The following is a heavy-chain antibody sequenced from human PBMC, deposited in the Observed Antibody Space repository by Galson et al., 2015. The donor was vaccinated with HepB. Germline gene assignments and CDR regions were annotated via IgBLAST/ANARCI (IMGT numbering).Heavy chain of an antibody. CDR2: INPGSGGI. CDR3: ARALRQLCGYHNKDYVNWFDS. D-gene: IGHD2-21*01. Sequence: SCKAFLYTFSDGYMHWWRQAAGQGPEWMGWINPGSGGINFEQKLQGSVAMTRDTCISTAYMKLSKLTSDDTTIYYGARALRQLCGYHNKDYVNWFDSWGQGTLVTVSS. J-gene: IGHJ5*01. V-gene: IGHV1-2*02. CDR1: LYTFSDGY.